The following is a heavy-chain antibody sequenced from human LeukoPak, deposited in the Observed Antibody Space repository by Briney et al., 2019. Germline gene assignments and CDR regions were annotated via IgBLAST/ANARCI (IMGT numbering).Heavy chain of an antibody. J-gene: IGHJ4*02. V-gene: IGHV3-48*01. D-gene: IGHD1-1*01. CDR3: ARGLSGRGNDFDY. Sequence: GGSLRLSCAASGFTFSSYSMNWVRQAPGKGLEWVSYISSSSSTIYYADSVKGRFTISRDNAKNSLYLQMNSLRAEDTAVYYCARGLSGRGNDFDYWGQGTLVTVSS. CDR2: ISSSSSTI. CDR1: GFTFSSYS.